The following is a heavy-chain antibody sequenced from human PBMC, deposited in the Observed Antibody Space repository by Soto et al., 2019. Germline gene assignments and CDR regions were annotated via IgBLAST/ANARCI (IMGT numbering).Heavy chain of an antibody. V-gene: IGHV4-59*08. J-gene: IGHJ5*02. D-gene: IGHD6-13*01. Sequence: PSETLSLTCTVSGGSISSYYWSWIRQPPGKGLEWIGYIYYSGSTNYNPSLKSRVTISVDTSKNQFSLKLSSVTAADTAVYYCARILGYSISWFDPWGQGTLVTVFS. CDR1: GGSISSYY. CDR2: IYYSGST. CDR3: ARILGYSISWFDP.